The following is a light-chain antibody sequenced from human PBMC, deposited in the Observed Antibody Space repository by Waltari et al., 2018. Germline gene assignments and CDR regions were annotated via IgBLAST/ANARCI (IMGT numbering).Light chain of an antibody. CDR1: QSVCSSS. J-gene: IGKJ1*01. CDR3: QQHGTLPAT. Sequence: EIVLTQSPGTASLSPGERVTLSCRASQSVCSSSLAWYQQKPGQAPRLVIYRASRRAPGIPDRFSGRGSGTDFSLTISRLEPEEFAVYCCQQHGTLPATFGQGTKVEIK. CDR2: RAS. V-gene: IGKV3-20*01.